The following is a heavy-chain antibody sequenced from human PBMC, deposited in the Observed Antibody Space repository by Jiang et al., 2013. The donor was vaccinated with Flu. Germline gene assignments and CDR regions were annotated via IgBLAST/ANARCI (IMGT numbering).Heavy chain of an antibody. J-gene: IGHJ6*02. CDR1: GFTFSDYY. D-gene: IGHD3-9*01. Sequence: LSCAASGFTFSDYYMSWIRQAPGKGLEWVSYISSSSSYTNYADSVKGRFTISRDNAKNSLYLQMNSLRAEDTAVYYCARGLRYFDWLYRGPYYYYGMDVWGQGTTVTVSS. V-gene: IGHV3-11*06. CDR3: ARGLRYFDWLYRGPYYYYGMDV. CDR2: ISSSSSYT.